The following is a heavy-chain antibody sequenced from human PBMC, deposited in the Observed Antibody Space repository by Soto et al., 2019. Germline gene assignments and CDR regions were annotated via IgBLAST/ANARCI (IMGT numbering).Heavy chain of an antibody. D-gene: IGHD1-26*01. CDR3: ARSLYSVTVPSWDY. V-gene: IGHV3-7*01. Sequence: EVQLVESGGGLVQPGGSLRLSCAVSGFTFSLSWMTWVRQAPGKGLEWVANIKEDGSEKYYVDSVKGRFIISRDNAKKSLYLEMNNLRAEDTAVYYCARSLYSVTVPSWDYWGQGTLVTVSS. CDR1: GFTFSLSW. J-gene: IGHJ4*02. CDR2: IKEDGSEK.